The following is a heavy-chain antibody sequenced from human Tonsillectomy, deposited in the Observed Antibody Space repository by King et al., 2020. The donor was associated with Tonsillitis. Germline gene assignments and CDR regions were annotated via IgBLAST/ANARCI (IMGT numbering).Heavy chain of an antibody. CDR2: INHGEST. D-gene: IGHD6-25*01. CDR1: GGSLSGYY. Sequence: VQLQQWGAGLLKPSETLSLTCGVYGGSLSGYYWSWIRQPPGKGLEWIGEINHGESTNYNPSLESRVTISKDTSQNQFSQKLRSVTAADTAVYYCTRRRGIAATAFDSWGQGTLVTVSS. V-gene: IGHV4-34*01. CDR3: TRRRGIAATAFDS. J-gene: IGHJ4*02.